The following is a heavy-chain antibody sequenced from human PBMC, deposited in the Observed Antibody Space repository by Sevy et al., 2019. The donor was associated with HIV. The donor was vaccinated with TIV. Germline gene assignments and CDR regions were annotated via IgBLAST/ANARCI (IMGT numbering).Heavy chain of an antibody. V-gene: IGHV3-30*02. CDR3: AKQYYGSGSYFVSSPIDY. D-gene: IGHD3-10*01. CDR1: GFTFSSYG. Sequence: GGSLRLSCAASGFTFSSYGMHWVRQAPGKGLEWVAFIRYDGSNKYYADSVKGRFTISRDNSKNTLYLQMNSLRAEDTAVYYCAKQYYGSGSYFVSSPIDYWGQGTLVTVSS. CDR2: IRYDGSNK. J-gene: IGHJ4*02.